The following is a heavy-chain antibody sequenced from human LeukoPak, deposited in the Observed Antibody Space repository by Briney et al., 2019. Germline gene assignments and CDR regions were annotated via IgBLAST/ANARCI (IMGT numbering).Heavy chain of an antibody. Sequence: WASVKVSCKASGYTFTSYDINWVRQATGQGLEWMGWMNPNSGTTGYAQKFQGRVTMTRNTSISTAYMELSSLRSEDTAVYYCARMGTIGFYYYMDVWGKGTTVTVSS. V-gene: IGHV1-8*01. J-gene: IGHJ6*03. CDR3: ARMGTIGFYYYMDV. CDR1: GYTFTSYD. D-gene: IGHD5-12*01. CDR2: MNPNSGTT.